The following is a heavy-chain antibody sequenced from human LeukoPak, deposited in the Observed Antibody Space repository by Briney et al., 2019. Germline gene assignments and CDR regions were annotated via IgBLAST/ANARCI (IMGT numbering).Heavy chain of an antibody. D-gene: IGHD3-10*01. CDR3: ARKVGFGYYGSGSYFPFDY. CDR2: INHSGST. CDR1: GGSFSGYY. Sequence: KPSETLSLTCAVYGGSFSGYYWSWIRQPPGKGLEWMGEINHSGSTNYNPSLKSRVTISVDTSKNQFSLKLSSVTAADTAVYYCARKVGFGYYGSGSYFPFDYWGQGTLVTVSS. J-gene: IGHJ4*02. V-gene: IGHV4-34*01.